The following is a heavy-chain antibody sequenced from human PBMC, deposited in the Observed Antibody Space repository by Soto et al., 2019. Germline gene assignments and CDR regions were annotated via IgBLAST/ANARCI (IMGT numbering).Heavy chain of an antibody. CDR3: ARGYCSGGSCFTRGNWFDP. D-gene: IGHD2-15*01. V-gene: IGHV3-21*01. J-gene: IGHJ5*02. CDR2: ISSSSSYI. Sequence: GGYLRLSCAASGFTFSSYSMNWVRQAPGKGLEWVSSISSSSSYIYYADSVKGRFTISRDNAKNSLYLQMNSLRAEDTAVYYCARGYCSGGSCFTRGNWFDPWGQGTLVTVSS. CDR1: GFTFSSYS.